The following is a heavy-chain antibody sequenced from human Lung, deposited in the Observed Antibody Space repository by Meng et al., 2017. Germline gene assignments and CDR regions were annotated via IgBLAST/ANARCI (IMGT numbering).Heavy chain of an antibody. Sequence: QITLKESGPTLVNPTQPLTLTCPFSGFSLSTSGVHVGWIRQPPGKALEWLALIYWDDDKRYSPSLKSRLTITKDTSKNQVVLTMTNMDSVDTGTYYCAHTRYCSRSSCYTFDYRGQGTLVTVSS. D-gene: IGHD2-2*02. CDR2: IYWDDDK. CDR1: GFSLSTSGVH. V-gene: IGHV2-5*02. CDR3: AHTRYCSRSSCYTFDY. J-gene: IGHJ4*02.